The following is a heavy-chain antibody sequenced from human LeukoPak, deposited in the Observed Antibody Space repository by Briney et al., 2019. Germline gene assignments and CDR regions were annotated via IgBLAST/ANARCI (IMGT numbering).Heavy chain of an antibody. CDR3: ARGLPIYYYYGMDV. CDR2: INPNSGGT. Sequence: ASVKVSCKASGYTFTGYYMHWVRQAPGQGLERMGRINPNSGGTNYAQKFQGRVTMTRDTSISTAYMELSRLRSDDTAVYYCARGLPIYYYYGMDVWGQGTTVTVSS. D-gene: IGHD2-2*02. CDR1: GYTFTGYY. V-gene: IGHV1-2*06. J-gene: IGHJ6*02.